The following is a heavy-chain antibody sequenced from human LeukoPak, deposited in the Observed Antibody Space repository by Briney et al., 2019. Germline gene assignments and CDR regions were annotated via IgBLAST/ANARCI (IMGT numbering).Heavy chain of an antibody. V-gene: IGHV3-30-3*01. J-gene: IGHJ4*02. D-gene: IGHD3-22*01. Sequence: GGSLRLSCAASGFTFSSYAMHWVRQAPGKGLEWVAVISYDGSNKYYADSVKGRFTISRDNSKNTLYLQMNSLRAEDTAVYYCARDRGPIVVVSFDYWGQGTLVTVSS. CDR1: GFTFSSYA. CDR2: ISYDGSNK. CDR3: ARDRGPIVVVSFDY.